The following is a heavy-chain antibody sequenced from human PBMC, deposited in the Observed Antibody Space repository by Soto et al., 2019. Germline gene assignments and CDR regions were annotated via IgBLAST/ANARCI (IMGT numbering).Heavy chain of an antibody. D-gene: IGHD3-3*01. CDR3: ARDRLLEWNYYYYGMDV. V-gene: IGHV1-8*01. CDR1: GYTFTSYD. Sequence: ASVKVSCKASGYTFTSYDINWVRQATGQGLEWMGWMNPNSGNTGYAQKFQGRVTMTRNTSISTAYMELSSVTAADTAVYYCARDRLLEWNYYYYGMDVWGQGTTVTVSS. CDR2: MNPNSGNT. J-gene: IGHJ6*02.